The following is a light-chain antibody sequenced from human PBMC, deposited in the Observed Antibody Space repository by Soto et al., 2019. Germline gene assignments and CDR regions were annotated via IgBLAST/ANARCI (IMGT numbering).Light chain of an antibody. Sequence: DIQMTQSASNMAGSVGSVVPSVCRASQTISSWLAWYQQKPGKAPKLLIYKASTLKSGVPSRVSGSGYGTECTRSSSSLQPDDFATYYCQQYNSYPVTFGQGTKVDIK. J-gene: IGKJ1*01. CDR2: KAS. V-gene: IGKV1-5*03. CDR3: QQYNSYPVT. CDR1: QTISSW.